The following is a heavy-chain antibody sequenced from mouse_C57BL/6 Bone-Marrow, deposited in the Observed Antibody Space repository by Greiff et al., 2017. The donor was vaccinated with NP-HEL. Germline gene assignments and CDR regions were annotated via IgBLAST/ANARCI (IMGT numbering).Heavy chain of an antibody. D-gene: IGHD2-4*01. J-gene: IGHJ2*01. Sequence: QVQLQQSGAELVRPGTSVKVSCKASGYAFTNYLIEWVKQRPGQGLEWIGVINPGSGGTNYNEKLKGKATLTADKSSSTAYMQLSSLTSEDSAVYFCASIYYDYVGRVYFDYWGQGTTLTVSS. CDR3: ASIYYDYVGRVYFDY. CDR1: GYAFTNYL. V-gene: IGHV1-54*01. CDR2: INPGSGGT.